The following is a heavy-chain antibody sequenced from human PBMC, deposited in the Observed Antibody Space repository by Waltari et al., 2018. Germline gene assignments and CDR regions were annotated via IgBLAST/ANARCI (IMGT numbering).Heavy chain of an antibody. Sequence: EVQLLESGGGLAQPGGSLRLSCAASGFPFSSYAMSWVRHAPGTGLEWVSAISGSGGSTYYADSVKGRFTISRDNSKNTLYLQMNSLRAEDTAVYYCAKSPSPIWVVRGMYFDLWGRGTLVTVSS. J-gene: IGHJ2*01. CDR2: ISGSGGST. D-gene: IGHD3-10*01. V-gene: IGHV3-23*01. CDR3: AKSPSPIWVVRGMYFDL. CDR1: GFPFSSYA.